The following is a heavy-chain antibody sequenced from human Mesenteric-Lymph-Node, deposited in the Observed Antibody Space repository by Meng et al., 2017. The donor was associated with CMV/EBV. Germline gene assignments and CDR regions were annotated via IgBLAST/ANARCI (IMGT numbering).Heavy chain of an antibody. J-gene: IGHJ4*02. D-gene: IGHD4-23*01. CDR1: GGSFSGYY. CDR3: ARHQRWLKSEGGFNY. V-gene: IGHV4-34*01. Sequence: QVQLQQWGEGLLKPSETLSPTCAVYGGSFSGYYWSWIRQPPGKGLEWIGEINHSGSTNYNPSLKSRVTISVDTSKNQFSLKLSSVTAADTAVYYCARHQRWLKSEGGFNYWGQGTLVTVSS. CDR2: INHSGST.